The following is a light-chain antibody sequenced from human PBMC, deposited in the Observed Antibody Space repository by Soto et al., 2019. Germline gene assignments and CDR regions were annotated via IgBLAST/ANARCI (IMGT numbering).Light chain of an antibody. J-gene: IGKJ2*01. Sequence: DIQMTQSPSSLSASVGDRVTITCRASQSISSYLHWYQQKPGKAPKLLIYAASILQSGVPSRFSGSGSGTDFTLTISSLQPEDFATYYCQQSYSTPYTFGQGNKVEIK. CDR2: AAS. V-gene: IGKV1-39*01. CDR3: QQSYSTPYT. CDR1: QSISSY.